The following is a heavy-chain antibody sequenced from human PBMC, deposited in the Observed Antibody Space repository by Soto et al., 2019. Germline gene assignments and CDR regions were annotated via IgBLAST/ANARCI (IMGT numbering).Heavy chain of an antibody. CDR3: ATSLAWNDVLPGDY. V-gene: IGHV1-8*01. J-gene: IGHJ4*02. CDR1: GYTFSSYD. Sequence: ASVKVSCKASGYTFSSYDINWVRQAPGQGLQWVGWMNPKSGNTGYAQRFQGRVTMTRDTSINTAYLELSSLRSEDTAVYYCATSLAWNDVLPGDYWGQGTLVTVSS. CDR2: MNPKSGNT. D-gene: IGHD1-1*01.